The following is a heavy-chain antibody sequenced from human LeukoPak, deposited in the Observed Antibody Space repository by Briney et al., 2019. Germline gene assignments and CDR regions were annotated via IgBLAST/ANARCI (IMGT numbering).Heavy chain of an antibody. CDR1: GFAFSSYA. Sequence: QPGRSLRLSCAASGFAFSSYAMHWVRQAPGKGLEWVAVISYDGSNKYYAGSVKGRFTISRDNSKNTLYLQMNSLRAEDTAVYYCARVGSGWSLHYFDYWGRGTLVTVSS. V-gene: IGHV3-30-3*01. CDR2: ISYDGSNK. D-gene: IGHD6-19*01. CDR3: ARVGSGWSLHYFDY. J-gene: IGHJ4*02.